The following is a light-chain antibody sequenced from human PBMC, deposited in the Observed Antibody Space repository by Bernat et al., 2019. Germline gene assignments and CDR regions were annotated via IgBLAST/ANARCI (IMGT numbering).Light chain of an antibody. CDR3: LQHNSYPWA. V-gene: IGKV1-17*01. J-gene: IGKJ1*01. CDR2: AAS. Sequence: DIQMTQSPSSLSASVGDRVTITCRASQGIRYDLGWYQQKPGEAPKRLIFAASSLQSGVPSRFSGSGSGTEFTLTISSLQPEDFATYYCLQHNSYPWAFGQGTKVEIK. CDR1: QGIRYD.